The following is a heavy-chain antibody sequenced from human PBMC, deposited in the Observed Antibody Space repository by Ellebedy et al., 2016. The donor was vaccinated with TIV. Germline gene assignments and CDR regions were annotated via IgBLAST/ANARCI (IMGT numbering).Heavy chain of an antibody. CDR3: VRAPNPPHYYYGMDV. CDR2: IYHSGST. V-gene: IGHV4-30-2*01. J-gene: IGHJ6*02. CDR1: GGSISSTGYS. Sequence: MPSATLSLTCGVSGGSISSTGYSWSWVRQPPGKGLEWIGYIYHSGSTYYNPSLRSRVTISVDRSKNQFFLNLTSVTAADTAVYYCVRAPNPPHYYYGMDVWGQGTTVTVSS. D-gene: IGHD2-8*01.